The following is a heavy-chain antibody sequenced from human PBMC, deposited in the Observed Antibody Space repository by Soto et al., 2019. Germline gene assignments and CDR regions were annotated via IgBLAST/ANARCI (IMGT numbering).Heavy chain of an antibody. J-gene: IGHJ6*02. CDR2: INPNSGGT. CDR1: GYTFTGYC. V-gene: IGHV1-2*04. CDR3: ARETRDYYYGMDV. Sequence: GASVKVSCKASGYTFTGYCMHWVRQAPGQGLEWMGWINPNSGGTNYAQKFQGWVTMTRDTSISTAYMELSRLRSDDTAVYYCARETRDYYYGMDVWGQGTTVTVSS.